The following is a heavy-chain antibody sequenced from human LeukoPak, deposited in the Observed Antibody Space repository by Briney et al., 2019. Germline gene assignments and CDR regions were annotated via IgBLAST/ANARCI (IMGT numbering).Heavy chain of an antibody. V-gene: IGHV1-8*02. CDR2: MNPNSGNT. CDR1: GGTFSSYA. CDR3: AYSSGWYGRAFDI. J-gene: IGHJ3*02. Sequence: ASVKVSCKASGGTFSSYAISWVRQATGQGLEWMGWMNPNSGNTGYAQKFQGRVTMTRNTSISTAYMELSSLRSEDTAVYYCAYSSGWYGRAFDIWGQGTMVTVSS. D-gene: IGHD6-19*01.